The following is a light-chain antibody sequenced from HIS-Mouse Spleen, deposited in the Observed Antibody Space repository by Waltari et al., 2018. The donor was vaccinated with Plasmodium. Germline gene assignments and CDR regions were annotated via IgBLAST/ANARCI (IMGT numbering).Light chain of an antibody. V-gene: IGLV3-1*01. Sequence: SYELTQPPSVSVSPGQTASITCSGDTLGDKYACWYQQKPGQSPVLVISQASKRPSGIPERFSGSNSGNTATLTISGTQAMDEADYYCQAWDSSTVVFGGGTKLTVL. CDR1: TLGDKY. J-gene: IGLJ2*01. CDR3: QAWDSSTVV. CDR2: QAS.